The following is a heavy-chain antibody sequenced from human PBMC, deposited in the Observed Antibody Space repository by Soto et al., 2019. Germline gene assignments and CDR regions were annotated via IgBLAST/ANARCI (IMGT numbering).Heavy chain of an antibody. Sequence: GGSLRLSCAASGFTFSDYYMTWIRQAPGKGLEWVSYISSSGNSIYYADSVRGRFTVSRDNAKNSLFLQMNSLRAEDTAVYYCARRAAAGRSFDYWGLETLVTVSS. D-gene: IGHD6-13*01. CDR2: ISSSGNSI. V-gene: IGHV3-11*01. J-gene: IGHJ4*02. CDR3: ARRAAAGRSFDY. CDR1: GFTFSDYY.